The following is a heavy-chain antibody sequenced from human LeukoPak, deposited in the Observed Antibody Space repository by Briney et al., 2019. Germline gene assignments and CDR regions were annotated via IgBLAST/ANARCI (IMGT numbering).Heavy chain of an antibody. CDR2: ISTSGGRT. D-gene: IGHD3-22*01. J-gene: IGHJ4*02. Sequence: GGSLRLSCAASGFTFSSCAMSWVRQAPGKGLEWVSAISTSGGRTFYEDSVKGRFTISRDNSKNTLYLQMNSLRAEDTAIYYCAKDLTDFDSSGQTYFDYWGQGTLVTVSS. V-gene: IGHV3-23*01. CDR3: AKDLTDFDSSGQTYFDY. CDR1: GFTFSSCA.